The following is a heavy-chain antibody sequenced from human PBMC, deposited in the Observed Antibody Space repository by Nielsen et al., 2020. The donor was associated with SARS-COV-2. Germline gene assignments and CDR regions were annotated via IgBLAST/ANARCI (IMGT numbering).Heavy chain of an antibody. CDR1: GYSFTSYW. D-gene: IGHD2-2*01. CDR2: IYPGDSDT. V-gene: IGHV5-51*01. J-gene: IGHJ3*02. CDR3: ASRSDIVVVPAAVDAFDI. Sequence: KVSCKGSGYSFTSYWIGWVRQMPGKGLEWMGIIYPGDSDTRYSPSFQGQVTISADKSISTAYLQWSSLKASDTAMYYCASRSDIVVVPAAVDAFDIWGQGTMVTVSS.